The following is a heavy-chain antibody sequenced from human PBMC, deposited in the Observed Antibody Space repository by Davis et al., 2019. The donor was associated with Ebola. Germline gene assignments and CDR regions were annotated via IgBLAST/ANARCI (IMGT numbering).Heavy chain of an antibody. CDR1: GYTFTYRY. Sequence: ASVKVSCKASGYTFTYRYLHWVRQAPGQRLEWMGWINAGNGNTKYSQKFQGRVTITRDTSASTAYMELSSLRSEDTSVYYCARDRGGDYSFDYWGQGTLVTVSS. CDR3: ARDRGGDYSFDY. D-gene: IGHD3-10*01. J-gene: IGHJ4*02. CDR2: INAGNGNT. V-gene: IGHV1-3*01.